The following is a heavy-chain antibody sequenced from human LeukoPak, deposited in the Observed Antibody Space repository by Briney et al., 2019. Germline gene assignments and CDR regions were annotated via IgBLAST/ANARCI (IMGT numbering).Heavy chain of an antibody. D-gene: IGHD3-22*01. CDR1: GYTFTSYD. CDR2: IHTYNGPS. Sequence: ASVKVSCKASGYTFTSYDITWVRQAPAQGLEWMGWIHTYNGPSNYAQKLQGRVTMTTDTSTSTAYMELRSLRSDDTAVYYCAIEQYYEIKGWFDPWGEGTLVSVSS. CDR3: AIEQYYEIKGWFDP. V-gene: IGHV1-18*01. J-gene: IGHJ5*02.